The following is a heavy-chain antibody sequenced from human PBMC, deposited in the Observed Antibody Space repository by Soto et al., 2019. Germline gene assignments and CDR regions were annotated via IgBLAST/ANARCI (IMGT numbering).Heavy chain of an antibody. CDR3: ERGGYSYGAGLNS. Sequence: LXLTCIVSEGSISRYYWTWSLQPPGKGLEWIGYIYFTGSTKSNASLRSRVTISLDTSKSQFSLKLRSVTAADTAVYYCERGGYSYGAGLNSWGQGTLVTVSS. D-gene: IGHD5-18*01. CDR2: IYFTGST. CDR1: EGSISRYY. J-gene: IGHJ4*02. V-gene: IGHV4-59*01.